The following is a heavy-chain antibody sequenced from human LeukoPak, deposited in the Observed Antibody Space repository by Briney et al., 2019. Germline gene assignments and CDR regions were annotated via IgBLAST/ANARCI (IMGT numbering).Heavy chain of an antibody. D-gene: IGHD6-13*01. CDR1: GDSISSSSYY. CDR2: IYYSGST. J-gene: IGHJ4*02. Sequence: PSETLSLTCTVSGDSISSSSYYWGWIRQPPGKGLEWIGSIYYSGSTYYNPSLKSRVTISVDTSKNQFSLKLSSVTAADTAVYYCARSSRVAAAGRNYFDYWGQGTLVTVSS. CDR3: ARSSRVAAAGRNYFDY. V-gene: IGHV4-39*01.